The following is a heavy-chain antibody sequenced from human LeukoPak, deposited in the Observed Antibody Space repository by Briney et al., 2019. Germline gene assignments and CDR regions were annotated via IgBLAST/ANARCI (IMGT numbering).Heavy chain of an antibody. CDR1: GGSISSSSYY. CDR3: ARDYNLLWFGGVDC. CDR2: IYYSGST. Sequence: SETLSLTCTVSGGSISSSSYYWGWIRQPPGKGLEWIGSIYYSGSTYYNPSLKSRVTISVDTSKNQFSLKLSSVTAADTAVYYCARDYNLLWFGGVDCWGQGTLVTVSS. D-gene: IGHD3-10*01. J-gene: IGHJ4*02. V-gene: IGHV4-39*07.